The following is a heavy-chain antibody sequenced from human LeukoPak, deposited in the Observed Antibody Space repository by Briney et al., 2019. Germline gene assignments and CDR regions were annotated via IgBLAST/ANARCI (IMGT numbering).Heavy chain of an antibody. CDR2: INAGNGNT. J-gene: IGHJ3*02. V-gene: IGHV1-3*01. Sequence: ASVKLSCKASGYTFTSYAMHWVRQAPGQRLEWMGWINAGNGNTKYSQKFQGRVTITRDTSASTAYMELSSLRSEDTAVYYCARVTVAGTTVGAFDIWGQGTMVTVSS. D-gene: IGHD6-19*01. CDR3: ARVTVAGTTVGAFDI. CDR1: GYTFTSYA.